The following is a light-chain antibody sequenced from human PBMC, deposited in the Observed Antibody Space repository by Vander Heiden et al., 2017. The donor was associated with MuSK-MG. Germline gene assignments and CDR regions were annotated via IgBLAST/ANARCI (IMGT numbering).Light chain of an antibody. V-gene: IGKV1-39*01. CDR2: SAT. CDR3: QQNQKTPYT. Sequence: DLQTTHSPSSLSASVGDRVTITCRASQNISTFLDWYQQRPGKAPDLLIYSATNVQSGVPPRFTGSGSGTDFSLTISSLQPEDFATYYCQQNQKTPYTFGQGTKLEI. J-gene: IGKJ2*01. CDR1: QNISTF.